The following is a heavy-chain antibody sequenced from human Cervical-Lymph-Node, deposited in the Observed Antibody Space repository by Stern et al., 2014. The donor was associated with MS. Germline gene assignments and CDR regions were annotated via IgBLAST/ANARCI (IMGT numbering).Heavy chain of an antibody. Sequence: QDQLVQSGAEVKKPGASVKVSCKASGYTFTSYYMHWVRQAPGQGLEWMGIINPSGGSTSYAQKFQGRVTMTRDTSTSTVYMELSSLRSEDTAVYYCARDRVGTAAGQALPEYFQHWGQGTLVTVS. D-gene: IGHD6-13*01. J-gene: IGHJ1*01. V-gene: IGHV1-46*01. CDR2: INPSGGST. CDR1: GYTFTSYY. CDR3: ARDRVGTAAGQALPEYFQH.